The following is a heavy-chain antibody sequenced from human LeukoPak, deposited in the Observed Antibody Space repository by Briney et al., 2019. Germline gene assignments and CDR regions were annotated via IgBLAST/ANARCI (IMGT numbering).Heavy chain of an antibody. J-gene: IGHJ6*02. D-gene: IGHD2-15*01. CDR1: GFTFSSYS. V-gene: IGHV3-21*01. CDR2: ISSSSSYI. CDR3: ARDPPPYCSGGSCYIQYYYYYYGMDV. Sequence: GGSLRLSCAASGFTFSSYSMTWVRQAPGKGLEWVSSISSSSSYIYYADSVKGRFTISRDNAKNSLYLQMNSLSAEDTAVYYCARDPPPYCSGGSCYIQYYYYYYGMDVWGQGTTVTVSS.